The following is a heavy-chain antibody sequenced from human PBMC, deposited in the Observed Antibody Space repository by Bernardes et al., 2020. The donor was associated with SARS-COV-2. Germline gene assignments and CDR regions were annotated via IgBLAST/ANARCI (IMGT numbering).Heavy chain of an antibody. CDR2: ISASGVST. D-gene: IGHD6-19*01. J-gene: IGHJ3*01. Sequence: GGSLRLSCAASGFTFSIYAMSWVRQAPGKGLDWVSAISASGVSTYYADSVKGRFTISRDNSKNILYLQMSSLRAEDTAVYYCARVVSGPNVGTDAFAVWGRGTTVTVSS. CDR1: GFTFSIYA. CDR3: ARVVSGPNVGTDAFAV. V-gene: IGHV3-23*01.